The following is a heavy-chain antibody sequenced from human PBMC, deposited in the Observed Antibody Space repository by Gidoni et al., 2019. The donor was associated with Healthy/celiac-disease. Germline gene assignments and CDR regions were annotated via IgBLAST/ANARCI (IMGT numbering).Heavy chain of an antibody. CDR1: GFTFSSYS. CDR3: ARGLDYYDSSGYYYGDDAFDI. V-gene: IGHV3-48*04. Sequence: EVQLVESGGGLVQPGGSLRLSCAASGFTFSSYSMHWVRQAPGKGLEWVSYISSSSSTIYYADSVKGRFTISRDNAKNSLYLQMNSLRAEDTAVYYCARGLDYYDSSGYYYGDDAFDIWGQGTMVTVSS. D-gene: IGHD3-22*01. CDR2: ISSSSSTI. J-gene: IGHJ3*02.